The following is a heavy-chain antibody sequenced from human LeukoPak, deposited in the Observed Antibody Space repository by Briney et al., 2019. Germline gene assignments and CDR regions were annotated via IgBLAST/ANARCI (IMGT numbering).Heavy chain of an antibody. CDR2: IYYSGST. D-gene: IGHD2/OR15-2a*01. J-gene: IGHJ3*02. CDR3: ARSSNRLGDAFDI. Sequence: PSETLSLTCTVSGGSISSYYWSWIRQPPGKGLEWIGYIYYSGSTDYNPSLKSRVTISVDTSKNQFSLKLSSVTAADTAVYYCARSSNRLGDAFDIWGQGTMVTVSS. CDR1: GGSISSYY. V-gene: IGHV4-59*01.